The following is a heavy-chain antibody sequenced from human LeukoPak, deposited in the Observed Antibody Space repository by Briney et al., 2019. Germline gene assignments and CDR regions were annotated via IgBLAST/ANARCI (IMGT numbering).Heavy chain of an antibody. J-gene: IGHJ4*02. CDR3: ARQPVVNRGPVASNFDY. CDR1: GGLISSSTTYY. D-gene: IGHD6-19*01. V-gene: IGHV4-39*01. Sequence: PSETLSLTCSVSGGLISSSTTYYWAWIRQPPGKGLEWIGSIYFNGITYYNASLESRVTVSVDTYNNHFSLRLTSLSAADTAVYYCARQPVVNRGPVASNFDYWGQGTLVTVSS. CDR2: IYFNGIT.